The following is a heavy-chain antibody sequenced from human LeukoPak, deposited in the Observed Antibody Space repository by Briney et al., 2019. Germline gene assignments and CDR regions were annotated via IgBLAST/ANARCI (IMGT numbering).Heavy chain of an antibody. CDR1: GFTFDDYA. J-gene: IGHJ3*02. V-gene: IGHV3-9*03. CDR3: AKDTGGGSYALGAFDI. D-gene: IGHD1-26*01. CDR2: ISWNSGSI. Sequence: GGSLRLSCAASGFTFDDYAMHWVRQAPGKGLEWVSGISWNSGSIGYADSVKGRFTISRDNAKNSLYLQMNSLRAEDMALYYCAKDTGGGSYALGAFDIWGQGTMVTVSS.